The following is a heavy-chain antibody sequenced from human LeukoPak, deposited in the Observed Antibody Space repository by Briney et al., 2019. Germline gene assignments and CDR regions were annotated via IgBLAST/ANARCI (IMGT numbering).Heavy chain of an antibody. Sequence: ASVKVSCKVSGYTLTELSMHWVRQAPGKGLEWMGGFDPEDGETIYAQKFQGRVTMTEDTSTDTAYMGLSSLRSEDTAVYYCATLPGRGIAATYYFDYWGQGTLVTVSS. CDR3: ATLPGRGIAATYYFDY. J-gene: IGHJ4*02. V-gene: IGHV1-24*01. CDR2: FDPEDGET. CDR1: GYTLTELS. D-gene: IGHD6-13*01.